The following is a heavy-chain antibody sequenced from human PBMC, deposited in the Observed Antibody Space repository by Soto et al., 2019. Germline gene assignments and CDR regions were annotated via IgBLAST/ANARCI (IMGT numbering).Heavy chain of an antibody. CDR3: ARGDIVVVPVPGWFDP. CDR1: GYTFTGYY. Sequence: ASVKVSCKASGYTFTGYYMHWARQAPGQGLEWMGWINPNSGGTNYAQKFQGWVTMTRDTSISTAYMELSRLRSDDTAVYYCARGDIVVVPVPGWFDPWGQGTLVTVSS. V-gene: IGHV1-2*04. J-gene: IGHJ5*02. D-gene: IGHD2-2*01. CDR2: INPNSGGT.